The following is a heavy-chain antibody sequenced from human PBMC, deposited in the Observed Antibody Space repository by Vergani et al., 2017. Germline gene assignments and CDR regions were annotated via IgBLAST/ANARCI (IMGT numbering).Heavy chain of an antibody. D-gene: IGHD6-13*01. Sequence: QVQLVQSGAEVKKPGSSVKVSCKASGGTFSSYAISWVRQAPGQGLEWMGGIIPIFGTANYAQKFKGRVTITADESTSTAYMELSRLRSDDTAVYYCARKGYSSSPFDYWGQGTLVTVSS. V-gene: IGHV1-69*01. CDR3: ARKGYSSSPFDY. J-gene: IGHJ4*02. CDR1: GGTFSSYA. CDR2: IIPIFGTA.